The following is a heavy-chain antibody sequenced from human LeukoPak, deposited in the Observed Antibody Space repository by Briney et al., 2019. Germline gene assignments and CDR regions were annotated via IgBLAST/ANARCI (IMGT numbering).Heavy chain of an antibody. Sequence: GSLRLSCAASGFTFSNYWMHWVRQAPGKGLVWVSRINSDGINTSYADSVKGRFTISRDNAKNTLNLQMNSLRAEDTAVYYCAKGGYYYDSTNWFDPWGQGTLVTVSS. J-gene: IGHJ5*02. D-gene: IGHD3-22*01. CDR2: INSDGINT. CDR1: GFTFSNYW. V-gene: IGHV3-74*01. CDR3: AKGGYYYDSTNWFDP.